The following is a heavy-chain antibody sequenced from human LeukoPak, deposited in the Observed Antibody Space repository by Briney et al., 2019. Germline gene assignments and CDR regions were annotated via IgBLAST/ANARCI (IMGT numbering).Heavy chain of an antibody. Sequence: ASETLSLTCTVSGDSVSSYFWSWIRQPPGKGLEWIGYFHDSGSANYNPSLKSRITMSVDTSKNQFSLKLRSVTAADTAVYYCARDSHSVDTATPRGFDPWGQGTLDTVSS. D-gene: IGHD2-15*01. CDR3: ARDSHSVDTATPRGFDP. CDR2: FHDSGSA. J-gene: IGHJ5*02. V-gene: IGHV4-59*02. CDR1: GDSVSSYF.